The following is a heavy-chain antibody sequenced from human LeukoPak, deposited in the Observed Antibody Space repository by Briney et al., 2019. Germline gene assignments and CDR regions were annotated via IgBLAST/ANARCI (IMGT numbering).Heavy chain of an antibody. CDR1: GGSISSYY. V-gene: IGHV3-23*01. CDR3: AKGETVTTTSFDY. D-gene: IGHD4-17*01. J-gene: IGHJ4*02. Sequence: LTCTVSGGSISSYYWSWIRQPPGKGLEWVSAISGSGGSTYYADSVKGRFTISRDNSKNTLYLQVNSLRAEDTAVYYCAKGETVTTTSFDYWGQGTLVTVSS. CDR2: ISGSGGST.